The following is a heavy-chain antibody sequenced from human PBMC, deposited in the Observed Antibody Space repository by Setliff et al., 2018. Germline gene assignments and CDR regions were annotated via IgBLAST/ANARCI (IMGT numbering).Heavy chain of an antibody. CDR3: VRAFWTYSDHASLACFDY. Sequence: GGSLRLSCAASGFYFDDYGMNWVRQVPGKGLEWVAGINWNGRATGYADSVKGRFTISRDNAKNSLYLQLNSLRAEDTALYYCVRAFWTYSDHASLACFDYWGQGALVTVSS. V-gene: IGHV3-20*04. CDR2: INWNGRAT. D-gene: IGHD5-12*01. CDR1: GFYFDDYG. J-gene: IGHJ4*02.